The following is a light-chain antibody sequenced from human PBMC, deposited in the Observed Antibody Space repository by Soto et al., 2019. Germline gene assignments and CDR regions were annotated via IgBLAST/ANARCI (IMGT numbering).Light chain of an antibody. CDR1: RSDIGSHNL. V-gene: IGLV2-23*02. CDR2: EVT. CDR3: CSYAGSSTFE. J-gene: IGLJ3*02. Sequence: QSALAQPASVSGSPGQSITISCTGTRSDIGSHNLVSWYQQLPGKAPKLMIYEVTKRPSGVSNRISGSKSGNTASLTISGLQAEDEADYYCCSYAGSSTFEFGGGIKVTVL.